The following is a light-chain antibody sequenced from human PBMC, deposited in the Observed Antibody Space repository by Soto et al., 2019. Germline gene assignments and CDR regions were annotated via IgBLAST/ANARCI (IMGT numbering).Light chain of an antibody. J-gene: IGKJ2*01. V-gene: IGKV3-20*01. CDR2: DAS. CDR1: QTFSFTY. CDR3: QQYGSSPPYT. Sequence: EIVLTQSPGTLSLSPGESATPSCRASQTFSFTYLAWYQQKPGQAPRLLIYDASIRATGIPDRFSGSGSGTDFTLTISRLEPEDFAVYYCQQYGSSPPYTFGQGTKLEIK.